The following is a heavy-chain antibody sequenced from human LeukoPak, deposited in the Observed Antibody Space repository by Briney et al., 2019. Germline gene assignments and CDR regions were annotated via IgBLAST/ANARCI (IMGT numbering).Heavy chain of an antibody. J-gene: IGHJ4*02. CDR3: ARNYDRRPFDY. Sequence: ASVKVSCKASGYTFSSYAISWVRQAPGQGLEWMGWINAYNGNTNYAQNLQDRVTMTTDTSTSTAYMERRSLRSDDTALYYCARNYDRRPFDYWGQGTLVTVSS. D-gene: IGHD3-22*01. CDR2: INAYNGNT. V-gene: IGHV1-18*01. CDR1: GYTFSSYA.